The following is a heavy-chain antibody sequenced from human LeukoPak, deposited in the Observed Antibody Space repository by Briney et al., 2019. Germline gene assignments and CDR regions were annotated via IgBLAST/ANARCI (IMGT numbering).Heavy chain of an antibody. CDR1: GFNLSNYW. CDR3: ARDEHLWQISH. J-gene: IGHJ4*02. CDR2: ISEDGRAT. V-gene: IGHV3-74*01. Sequence: GGSLRLSCAASGFNLSNYWIHWVRQAPGKGLVWVSRISEDGRATTYADYVKGRFTISKDNAKNSVYLQMNSLRAEDTAVYYCARDEHLWQISHWGQGTLVTVSS. D-gene: IGHD3-3*02.